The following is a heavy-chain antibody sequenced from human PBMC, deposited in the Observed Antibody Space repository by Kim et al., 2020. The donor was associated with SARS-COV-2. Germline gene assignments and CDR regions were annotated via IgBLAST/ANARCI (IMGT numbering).Heavy chain of an antibody. J-gene: IGHJ6*02. CDR2: IYYSGST. CDR3: AGGLMESELLGMDV. V-gene: IGHV4-59*13. D-gene: IGHD3-10*01. Sequence: SETLSLTCTVSGGSISSYYWSWIRQPPGKGLEWIGYIYYSGSTNYNPSLKSRVTISVDTSKNQFSLKLSSVPAADTAVYYCAGGLMESELLGMDVWGQGTTVTVSS. CDR1: GGSISSYY.